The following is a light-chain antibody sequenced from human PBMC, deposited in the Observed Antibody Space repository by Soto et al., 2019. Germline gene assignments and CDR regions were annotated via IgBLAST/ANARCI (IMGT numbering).Light chain of an antibody. CDR1: SSDVGGYNY. CDR3: SSYAASNNCYFV. J-gene: IGLJ3*02. CDR2: EVT. V-gene: IGLV2-8*01. Sequence: QSVLTQPPSASGSPGQSVTISCTGTSSDVGGYNYVSWYQQYPGRAPKLMIYEVTKRPSGVPDRCSGSKSGNTASLTVSGLQAEDESDYYCSSYAASNNCYFVFGGGTQLTVL.